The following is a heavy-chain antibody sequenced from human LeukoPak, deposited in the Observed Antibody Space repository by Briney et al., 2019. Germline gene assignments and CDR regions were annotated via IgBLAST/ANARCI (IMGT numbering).Heavy chain of an antibody. CDR3: AKVATKVPAAISTFDY. D-gene: IGHD2-2*01. CDR1: GFTFSSYA. CDR2: ISGSGGST. J-gene: IGHJ4*02. V-gene: IGHV3-23*01. Sequence: PGGFLRLSCAASGFTFSSYAMSWVRQAPGKGLEWVSAISGSGGSTYYADSVRGRFTISRDNSKNTLYLQMNSLRAEDTAVYYCAKVATKVPAAISTFDYWGQGTLVTVSS.